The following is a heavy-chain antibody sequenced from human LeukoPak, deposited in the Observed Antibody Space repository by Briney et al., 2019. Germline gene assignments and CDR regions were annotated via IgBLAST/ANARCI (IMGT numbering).Heavy chain of an antibody. V-gene: IGHV3-21*01. D-gene: IGHD3-9*01. CDR3: ARPGRYYDILTGYYALDY. CDR2: ISSSSYI. Sequence: GGSLRLSCAASGFTFSSYSMNWVRQAPGKGLEWVSSISSSSYIYYADSVKGRFAISRDNAKNSLYLQMNSLRAEDTAVYYCARPGRYYDILTGYYALDYWGQGTLVTVSS. J-gene: IGHJ4*02. CDR1: GFTFSSYS.